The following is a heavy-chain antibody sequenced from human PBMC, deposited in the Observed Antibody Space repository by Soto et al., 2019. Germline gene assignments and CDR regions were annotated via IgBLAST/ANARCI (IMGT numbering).Heavy chain of an antibody. J-gene: IGHJ4*02. CDR2: IGASGDGT. Sequence: EVQLLESGGGLVQPGGSLRLSCAASGFTFSSYAMSWVRQAPGKGLEWVSGIGASGDGTYYADSVKGRFIISIDNSKNTLHLQMNNLRAEDTAVYYCAVRKTGSYFDYWGQGTLVTVSS. CDR1: GFTFSSYA. V-gene: IGHV3-23*01. D-gene: IGHD1-26*01. CDR3: AVRKTGSYFDY.